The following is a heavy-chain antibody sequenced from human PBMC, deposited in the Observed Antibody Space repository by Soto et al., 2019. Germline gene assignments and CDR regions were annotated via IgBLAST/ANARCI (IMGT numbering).Heavy chain of an antibody. CDR1: GYTFTNYD. CDR3: ARVPPYSSSWYFDL. D-gene: IGHD6-13*01. CDR2: ISAYNGNT. V-gene: IGHV1-18*01. J-gene: IGHJ2*01. Sequence: QVQLVQSGAEVKKPGASVKVSCKASGYTFTNYDINWVRQAPGQGLEWMGWISAYNGNTNYAQKLQGRVTMTTDTSTRKAYMGLRSLRSDDPAVYFRARVPPYSSSWYFDLWGRGTLVTVSS.